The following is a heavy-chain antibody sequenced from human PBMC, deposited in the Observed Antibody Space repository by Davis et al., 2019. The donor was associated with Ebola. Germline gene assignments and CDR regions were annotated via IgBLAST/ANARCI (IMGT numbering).Heavy chain of an antibody. J-gene: IGHJ6*03. CDR1: GFTFSSYA. V-gene: IGHV3-23*01. CDR2: ISGSGGNT. D-gene: IGHD6-13*01. CDR3: ARIGGSSWRRLYYYYYMDV. Sequence: GGSLRLSCAASGFTFSSYAMSWVRQAPGKGLEWVSAISGSGGNTNFADSVKGRFTISRDNSKNTLYLQMNSLRDEDTAVYYCARIGGSSWRRLYYYYYMDVWGKGTTVTVSS.